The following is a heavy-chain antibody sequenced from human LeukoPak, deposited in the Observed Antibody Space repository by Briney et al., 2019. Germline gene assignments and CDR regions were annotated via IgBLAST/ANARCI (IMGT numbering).Heavy chain of an antibody. CDR3: ARLISGGQWPATIRD. Sequence: PSETLSLTCTVSGYSISSGYYWGWIRQPPGRGLEWIGSIYHSGSTYYNPSLKSRVTISVDTSKNQFSLKLSSVTAADTAVYYCARLISGGQWPATIRDWGQGTLVTVSS. CDR1: GYSISSGYY. J-gene: IGHJ4*02. CDR2: IYHSGST. D-gene: IGHD6-19*01. V-gene: IGHV4-38-2*02.